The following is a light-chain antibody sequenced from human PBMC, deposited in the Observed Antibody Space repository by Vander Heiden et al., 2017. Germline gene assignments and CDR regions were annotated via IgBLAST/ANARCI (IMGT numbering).Light chain of an antibody. J-gene: IGKJ4*01. Sequence: AIRMTQSPSSLSASTGDRVTITCRASQGISSYLAWYQQKPGKAPKLLIYAASTLQSGVPSRFSGSGSGTDFTLTISCLQSEDFATYYCQHEDSSPFTFGRGTKVEIK. CDR3: QHEDSSPFT. CDR2: AAS. CDR1: QGISSY. V-gene: IGKV1-8*01.